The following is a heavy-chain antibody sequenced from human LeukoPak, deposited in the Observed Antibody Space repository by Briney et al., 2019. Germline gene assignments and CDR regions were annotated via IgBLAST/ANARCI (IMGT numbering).Heavy chain of an antibody. J-gene: IGHJ4*02. CDR2: ISSSSSYI. CDR3: ARVEAVTTAGGAVDY. V-gene: IGHV3-21*01. Sequence: GGSLRLSCAASGFTFSSYSMNWVRQAPGKGLEWVSSISSSSSYIYYADSVKGRFTISRDNAKNSLYLQMNSLRAEDTAVYYCARVEAVTTAGGAVDYWGQGTLVTVSS. CDR1: GFTFSSYS. D-gene: IGHD4-17*01.